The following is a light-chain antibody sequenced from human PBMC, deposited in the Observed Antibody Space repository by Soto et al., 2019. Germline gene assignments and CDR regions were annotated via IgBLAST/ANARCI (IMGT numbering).Light chain of an antibody. CDR1: RTVSSSY. V-gene: IGKV3-20*01. CDR3: QQYYTAPELT. Sequence: EIVLTQSPDTLSLSPGDTATLSCRASRTVSSSYLAWYQQKVGQAPRLLIYGASSRATGIPDRFSGSGSGTDFTLTISGLESEDFAVYYCQQYYTAPELTFGGGTKVELK. J-gene: IGKJ4*01. CDR2: GAS.